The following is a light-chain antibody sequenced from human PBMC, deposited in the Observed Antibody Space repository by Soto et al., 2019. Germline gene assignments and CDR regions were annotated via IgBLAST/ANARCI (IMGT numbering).Light chain of an antibody. J-gene: IGKJ3*01. CDR3: QQDGASPFN. CDR1: QSVSGTY. Sequence: EIVLTQSPGTLSLSPGERATLSCRASQSVSGTYLAWYQQRPGQAPKVLIYGASSRAAGIPDRFSGSGSGTDFTLTISRLEPEDFAVYYCQQDGASPFNFGPRTKVDIK. V-gene: IGKV3-20*01. CDR2: GAS.